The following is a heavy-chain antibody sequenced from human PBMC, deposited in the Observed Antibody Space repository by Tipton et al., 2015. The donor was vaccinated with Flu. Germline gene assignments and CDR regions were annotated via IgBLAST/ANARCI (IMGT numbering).Heavy chain of an antibody. CDR1: GGSISSSSYY. CDR3: ASLYYDFWSGYYGVDY. CDR2: IYYSGST. J-gene: IGHJ4*02. V-gene: IGHV4-39*07. D-gene: IGHD3-3*01. Sequence: TLSLTCTVSGGSISSSSYYWGWIRQPPGKGLEWIGSIYYSGSTYYNPSLKSRVTISVDTSKNQFSLKLSSVTAADTAVYYWASLYYDFWSGYYGVDYWGQGTLITVSS.